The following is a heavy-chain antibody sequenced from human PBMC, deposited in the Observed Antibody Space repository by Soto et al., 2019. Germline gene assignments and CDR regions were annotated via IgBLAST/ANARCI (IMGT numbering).Heavy chain of an antibody. V-gene: IGHV3-33*01. J-gene: IGHJ4*02. CDR1: RFTFSSCG. D-gene: IGHD3-22*01. Sequence: LRLYCAAARFTFSSCGMEWVRQVAGKGLEWVAVIWHDGSNKYYADSVKGRFTISRDNYKNTLYLQMKSLREEDTVFYYCARDTLIDSSVYSXHYLGQG. CDR3: ARDTLIDSSVYSXHY. CDR2: IWHDGSNK.